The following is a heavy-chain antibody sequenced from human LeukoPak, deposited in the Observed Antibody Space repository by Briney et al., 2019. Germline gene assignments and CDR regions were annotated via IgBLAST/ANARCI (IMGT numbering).Heavy chain of an antibody. CDR3: ARRGAGPSQRYFDL. V-gene: IGHV4-59*12. J-gene: IGHJ2*01. D-gene: IGHD4-17*01. CDR1: GGSISSYY. CDR2: IYYSGST. Sequence: PSETLSLTCTVSGGSISSYYWSWIRQPPGKGLEWIGYIYYSGSTNYNPSLKSRVTMSVDTSKNQFSLKLSSVTAADTAVYYCARRGAGPSQRYFDLWGRGTLVTVSS.